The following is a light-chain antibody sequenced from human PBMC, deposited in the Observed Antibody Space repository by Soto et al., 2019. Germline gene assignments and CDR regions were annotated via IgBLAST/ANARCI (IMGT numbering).Light chain of an antibody. V-gene: IGKV1-33*01. J-gene: IGKJ4*01. CDR1: QDIENY. CDR3: QQYDNLALT. Sequence: DIQLTHSPSSLSASVGDRVTITCQASQDIENYLNWYQQKPGKAPRVLIYGASNLEKGVASRFSGSGSGTDFIFTISSLQPEDIGTYYCQQYDNLALTFGGGTKVDIK. CDR2: GAS.